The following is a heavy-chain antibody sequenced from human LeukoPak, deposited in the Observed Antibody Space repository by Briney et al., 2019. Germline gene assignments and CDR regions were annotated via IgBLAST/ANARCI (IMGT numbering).Heavy chain of an antibody. CDR3: ARRSGSSLDY. CDR1: GYTFSSYS. Sequence: ASVKVSCKASGYTFSSYSISWVRQAPGQGLEWMGIINPSGGSTNYAQKFQGRVTMTRDTSTSTVYMELSSLRSEDTAVYYCARRSGSSLDYWGQGTLITVSS. CDR2: INPSGGST. J-gene: IGHJ4*02. V-gene: IGHV1-46*01. D-gene: IGHD1-26*01.